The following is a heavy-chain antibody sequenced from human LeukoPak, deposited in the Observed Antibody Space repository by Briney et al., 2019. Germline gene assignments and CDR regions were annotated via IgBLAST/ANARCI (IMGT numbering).Heavy chain of an antibody. Sequence: ASVKVSCKASGYTFTSYDINWVRQATGQGLEWMGWMNPNSGNTGYAQKFQGRVTMTRNTSISTAYMELSSLRSEDTAVYYCARADIVVVPAAISHDYYYGMDVWGQGTTVTVSS. CDR2: MNPNSGNT. CDR3: ARADIVVVPAAISHDYYYGMDV. D-gene: IGHD2-2*02. V-gene: IGHV1-8*01. J-gene: IGHJ6*02. CDR1: GYTFTSYD.